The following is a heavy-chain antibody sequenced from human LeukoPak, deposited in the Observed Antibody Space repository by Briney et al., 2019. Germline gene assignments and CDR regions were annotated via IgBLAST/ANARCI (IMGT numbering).Heavy chain of an antibody. J-gene: IGHJ4*02. CDR2: IYYSGST. Sequence: PSETLSLTCTVSGGSISSGDYYWSWIRQPPGKGLEWIGYIYYSGSTYYNPSLKSRVTISVDPSKNQFSLKLSSVTGADTAVYYCATRPFLGYCSSTSCYYSRNSVDYWGQGTLVTVSS. V-gene: IGHV4-30-4*08. D-gene: IGHD2-2*01. CDR3: ATRPFLGYCSSTSCYYSRNSVDY. CDR1: GGSISSGDYY.